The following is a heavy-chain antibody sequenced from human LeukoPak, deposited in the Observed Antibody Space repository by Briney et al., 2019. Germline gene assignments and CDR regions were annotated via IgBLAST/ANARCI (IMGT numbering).Heavy chain of an antibody. Sequence: GGSLRLSCAASGFTFSSYAMSWVRQAPGKGLEWVGRIKSKIDGGTTDYAAPVKGRFTISRDDSRNTVYLQMNSLEIEDTAVFYCVTGGYFLDYWGQGTLVTVSS. CDR3: VTGGYFLDY. CDR1: GFTFSSYA. V-gene: IGHV3-15*01. J-gene: IGHJ4*02. D-gene: IGHD1-1*01. CDR2: IKSKIDGGTT.